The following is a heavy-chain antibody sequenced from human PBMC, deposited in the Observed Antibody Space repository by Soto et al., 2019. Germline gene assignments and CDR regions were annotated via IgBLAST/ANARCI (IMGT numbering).Heavy chain of an antibody. D-gene: IGHD5-12*01. Sequence: ASVKVSCKASGGTFSSYTISWVRQAPGQGLEWMGRIIPILGIANYAQKFQGRVTITADKSTSTAYMELSSLRSEDTAVYYCARDSSGESGYDYYYYYMDVWGKGTTVTVSS. CDR1: GGTFSSYT. CDR2: IIPILGIA. V-gene: IGHV1-69*04. J-gene: IGHJ6*03. CDR3: ARDSSGESGYDYYYYYMDV.